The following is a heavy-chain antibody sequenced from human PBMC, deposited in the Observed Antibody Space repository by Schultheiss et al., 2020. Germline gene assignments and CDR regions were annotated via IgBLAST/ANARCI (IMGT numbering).Heavy chain of an antibody. Sequence: GESLKISCAASGFTVSSNYMSWVRQAPGKGLEWVSSISSSSSYIYYADSVKGRFTISRDNSKNTLYLQMNSLRAEDTAVYYCAKIQTAGTPGYYDSSGYYALEDWGQGTLVTVSS. D-gene: IGHD3-22*01. CDR3: AKIQTAGTPGYYDSSGYYALED. CDR1: GFTVSSNY. J-gene: IGHJ4*02. CDR2: ISSSSSYI. V-gene: IGHV3-21*01.